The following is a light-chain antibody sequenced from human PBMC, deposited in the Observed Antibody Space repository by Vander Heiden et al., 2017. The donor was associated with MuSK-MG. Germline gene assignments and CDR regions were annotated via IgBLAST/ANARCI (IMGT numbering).Light chain of an antibody. Sequence: QSALTQPASVSGSPGQSITISCTGTGSDVGGFNCVSWYQQHPGKAPKLMIYDVNNGPSGVSNRFSGSKSGNTASLTISGLQAEDEADYYCSSCTSSSTLVVFGGGTKLTVL. CDR3: SSCTSSSTLVV. J-gene: IGLJ2*01. V-gene: IGLV2-14*03. CDR2: DVN. CDR1: GSDVGGFNC.